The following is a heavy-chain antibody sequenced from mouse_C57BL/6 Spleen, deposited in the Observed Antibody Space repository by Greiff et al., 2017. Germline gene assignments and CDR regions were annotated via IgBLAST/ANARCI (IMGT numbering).Heavy chain of an antibody. D-gene: IGHD1-1*01. V-gene: IGHV1-78*01. J-gene: IGHJ2*01. Sequence: QVQLQQPDAELVKPGASVKISCKVSGYTFTDYTIHWMKQRPEQGLEWIGYIYPRDGSTKYNEKFKGKATLTADKSSSTAYMQLSSLTSEDSAVYFCARWGDYYGSSPFDYWGQGTTLTVSS. CDR3: ARWGDYYGSSPFDY. CDR1: GYTFTDYT. CDR2: IYPRDGST.